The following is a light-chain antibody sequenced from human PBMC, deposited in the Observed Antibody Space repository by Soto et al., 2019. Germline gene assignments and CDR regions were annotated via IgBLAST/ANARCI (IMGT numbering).Light chain of an antibody. V-gene: IGKV3-15*01. CDR1: QSVSSSY. CDR2: GSS. CDR3: QQYSNWPPAIT. J-gene: IGKJ1*01. Sequence: EIFMTQSPATLSVSQGEIATLSCRASQSVSSSYLAWYQQKPGQPPRLLIYGSSTRATGVPDRFSGSGSGTEFTLIISSLQSEDVALYYCQQYSNWPPAITFGQGTKVDIK.